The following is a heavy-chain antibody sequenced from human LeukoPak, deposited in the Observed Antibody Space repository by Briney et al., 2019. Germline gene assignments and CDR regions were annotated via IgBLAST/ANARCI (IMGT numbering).Heavy chain of an antibody. J-gene: IGHJ4*02. D-gene: IGHD3-10*01. CDR3: ARMYYGSGRFFDY. Sequence: SETLSLTCTVSGGSITSYYWSWIRQPAGKGLEWIGRIYSSGSTGYNPSLKSRVTMSVDTSKNQFSLKLSSVTAADTAMYYCARMYYGSGRFFDYCGQGTLVTVSS. CDR1: GGSITSYY. CDR2: IYSSGST. V-gene: IGHV4-4*07.